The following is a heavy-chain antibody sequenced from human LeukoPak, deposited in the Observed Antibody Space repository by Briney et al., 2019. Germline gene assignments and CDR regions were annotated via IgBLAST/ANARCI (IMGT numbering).Heavy chain of an antibody. CDR3: ARDRAVVTRYYYGMDV. CDR1: GYTFTGYY. D-gene: IGHD3-22*01. CDR2: INPNSGGT. V-gene: IGHV1-2*02. Sequence: ASVKVSCKASGYTFTGYYMHWVRQAPGQGLEWMGWINPNSGGTNYAQKFQGRVTMTRDTSISTAYMELSRLRSDDTAAYYCARDRAVVTRYYYGMDVWGQGTTVTVSS. J-gene: IGHJ6*02.